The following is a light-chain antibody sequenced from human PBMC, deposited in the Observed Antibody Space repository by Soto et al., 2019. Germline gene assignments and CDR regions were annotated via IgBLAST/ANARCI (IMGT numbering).Light chain of an antibody. CDR3: QHRSYWPPMYT. Sequence: EIVLTQSPGTLSLSPGERATLSCRASQSISSYLAWYQQKAGQAPRLLIYEASNRATGIPARFSGSGSGTDFTLTISSLEPEDFAVYYCQHRSYWPPMYTFGQGTKLEIK. V-gene: IGKV3-11*01. CDR2: EAS. CDR1: QSISSY. J-gene: IGKJ2*01.